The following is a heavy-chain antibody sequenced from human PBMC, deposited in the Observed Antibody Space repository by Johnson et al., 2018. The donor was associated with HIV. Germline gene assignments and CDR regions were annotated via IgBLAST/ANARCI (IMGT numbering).Heavy chain of an antibody. CDR2: ISYDGSNK. CDR1: GFTFSSYA. V-gene: IGHV3-30*04. Sequence: VQLVESGGGVVQPGRSLRLSCAASGFTFSSYAMHWVRQAPGKGLEWVAVISYDGSNKYYADSVKGRFPISRDNSKTTLYLQMNSLRAEDTAVYYCARGRRIQRWLLADAFDSWGQGTMVTVSS. D-gene: IGHD5-18*01. J-gene: IGHJ3*02. CDR3: ARGRRIQRWLLADAFDS.